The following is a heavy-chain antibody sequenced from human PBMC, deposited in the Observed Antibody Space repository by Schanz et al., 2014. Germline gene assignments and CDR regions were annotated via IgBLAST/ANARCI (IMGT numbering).Heavy chain of an antibody. CDR1: GYTLSAYS. Sequence: QVQLVQSGTQVKKPGASVKVSCKASGYTLSAYSLHWVRQAPGQGLEWMGIVNPSGGGTSYALRLQDRVTVTRDTSRSTVYMELSSLRSEDTAVYYCASSGAGYSSSWDFDYWGQGTLVTVSS. CDR2: VNPSGGGT. CDR3: ASSGAGYSSSWDFDY. V-gene: IGHV1-46*04. J-gene: IGHJ4*02. D-gene: IGHD6-13*01.